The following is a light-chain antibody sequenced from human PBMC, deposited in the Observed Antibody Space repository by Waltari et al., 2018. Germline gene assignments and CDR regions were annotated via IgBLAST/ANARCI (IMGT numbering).Light chain of an antibody. V-gene: IGKV3-11*01. Sequence: EIVLTQSPAPLSLSPGERATTSCRASQSVNSQLAWYQHKPGPAPRLLIYDASIRVTGVSARFRGSGSGTDFTLTISSLEPEDFAVYYCQQRSKWPGSFGQGTKVEIK. J-gene: IGKJ1*01. CDR1: QSVNSQ. CDR2: DAS. CDR3: QQRSKWPGS.